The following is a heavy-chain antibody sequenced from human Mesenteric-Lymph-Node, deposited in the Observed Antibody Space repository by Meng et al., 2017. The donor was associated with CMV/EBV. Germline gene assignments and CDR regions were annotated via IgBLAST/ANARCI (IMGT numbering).Heavy chain of an antibody. CDR3: ARGGSGYLWYSDL. V-gene: IGHV4-59*01. CDR2: IYSSGST. Sequence: CTVSGGSITSYYWSWIRQPPGKGLEWIGYIYSSGSTNYNPSLKSRVTISVDTSKNQFSLKLSSVTAADTAVYFCARGGSGYLWYSDLWGRGTLVTVSS. CDR1: GGSITSYY. J-gene: IGHJ2*01. D-gene: IGHD6-19*01.